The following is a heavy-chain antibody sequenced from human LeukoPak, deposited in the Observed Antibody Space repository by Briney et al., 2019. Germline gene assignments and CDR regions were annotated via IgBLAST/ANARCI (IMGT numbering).Heavy chain of an antibody. J-gene: IGHJ4*02. V-gene: IGHV6-1*01. CDR1: GDSVSSNSAA. D-gene: IGHD3-22*01. CDR2: TYYRSRWYN. Sequence: SQTLSLTCAISGDSVSSNSAAWDWIRQSPSRGLEWLGRTYYRSRWYNDYAVSVKSRITINPDTSNNQFSLQLNSVTPEDTAVYFCAREAFDTSDVAERVFDYWGQGTLVTVSS. CDR3: AREAFDTSDVAERVFDY.